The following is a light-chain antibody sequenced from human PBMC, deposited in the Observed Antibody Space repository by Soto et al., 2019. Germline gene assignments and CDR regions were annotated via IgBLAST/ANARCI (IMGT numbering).Light chain of an antibody. CDR2: AAS. V-gene: IGKV1-39*01. J-gene: IGKJ4*01. CDR1: QSISSY. Sequence: DSKMTQSPSSLSASVGDRVTISCRASQSISSYLIWYQQKPGKAPKLLIYAASSLQSGVPSRISGSGSGTDFTLTISSLQPEDFATYYCQQANSFPLTFGGGTKVDIK. CDR3: QQANSFPLT.